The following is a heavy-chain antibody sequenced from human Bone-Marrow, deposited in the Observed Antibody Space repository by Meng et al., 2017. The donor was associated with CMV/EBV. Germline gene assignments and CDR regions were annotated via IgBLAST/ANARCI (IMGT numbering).Heavy chain of an antibody. V-gene: IGHV3-7*01. J-gene: IGHJ6*02. CDR2: INRDGSGK. Sequence: GGSLRLSCAASGFTFSDDWMTWVRQAPGKGLEWVASINRDGSGKFYVDSVKGRFTLSRDNAKNSLFLQMSTLRVEDTAVYYCARVSVIDGWHDFWSGFHRGYYGMDVWGQGTTVTVSS. CDR1: GFTFSDDW. D-gene: IGHD3-3*01. CDR3: ARVSVIDGWHDFWSGFHRGYYGMDV.